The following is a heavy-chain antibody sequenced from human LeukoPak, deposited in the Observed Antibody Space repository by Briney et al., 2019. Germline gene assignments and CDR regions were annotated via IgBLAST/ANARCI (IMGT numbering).Heavy chain of an antibody. Sequence: GGSLRLSCAASGFTFDDYAMHWVRQAPGKGLEWVSGISWNSGSIGYADSVKGRFTISRDNAKNSLYLQMNSLRAEGTALYYCAKEGEAAAGTFDYWGQGTLVTVSS. V-gene: IGHV3-9*01. CDR2: ISWNSGSI. CDR3: AKEGEAAAGTFDY. D-gene: IGHD6-13*01. CDR1: GFTFDDYA. J-gene: IGHJ4*02.